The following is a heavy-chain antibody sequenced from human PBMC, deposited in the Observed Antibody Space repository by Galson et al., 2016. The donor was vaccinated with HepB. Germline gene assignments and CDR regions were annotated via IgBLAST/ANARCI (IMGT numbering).Heavy chain of an antibody. CDR1: GFTFSDYY. Sequence: SLRLSCAASGFTFSDYYMNWIRQAPGKGLEWISYISSRSSTIYYADSVKGRFTISRDNAKNSVYLQMNSLRDEDTAVYYCARGYASGNFYQWGQGTLVTVSS. CDR3: ARGYASGNFYQ. CDR2: ISSRSSTI. D-gene: IGHD3-10*01. J-gene: IGHJ4*02. V-gene: IGHV3-11*04.